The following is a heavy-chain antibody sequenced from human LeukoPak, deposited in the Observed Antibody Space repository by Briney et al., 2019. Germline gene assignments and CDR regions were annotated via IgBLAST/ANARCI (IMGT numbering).Heavy chain of an antibody. J-gene: IGHJ5*02. CDR2: IRDSGEA. CDR3: ARDRAANQDWVEFDP. D-gene: IGHD3/OR15-3a*01. CDR1: GFRVSDYY. V-gene: IGHV3-66*03. Sequence: PGGSLRLSCAVSGFRVSDYYMSWVRQAPGKWLEWVGLIRDSGEAFYADFARGRLAISRDESENTLYLQMNSLRVEDTAVYFCARDRAANQDWVEFDPWGQGTPVIVSS.